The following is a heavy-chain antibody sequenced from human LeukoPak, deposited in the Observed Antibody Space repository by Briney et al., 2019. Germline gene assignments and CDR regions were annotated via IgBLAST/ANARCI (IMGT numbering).Heavy chain of an antibody. Sequence: SETLSLTCTVSGGSISSGSYYWSWIRQPAGKGLEWIGRIYTSGSTYYNPSLKSRVTISVDTSKNQFSLKLTSVTAADTAVYYCARDVGYPPLDAFDIWGQGTMVTVSS. J-gene: IGHJ3*02. CDR3: ARDVGYPPLDAFDI. D-gene: IGHD5-18*01. CDR1: GGSISSGSYY. V-gene: IGHV4-61*02. CDR2: IYTSGST.